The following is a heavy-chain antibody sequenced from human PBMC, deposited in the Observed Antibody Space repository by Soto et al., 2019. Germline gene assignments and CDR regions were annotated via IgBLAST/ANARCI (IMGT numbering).Heavy chain of an antibody. Sequence: LSCAASGFTFSSYAMSWVRQAPGKGLEWVSAISGSGGSTYYADSVKGRFTISRDNSKNTLYLQMNSLRAEDTAVYYCAKASGYSSGYYLPDYWGQGTLVTVSS. CDR1: GFTFSSYA. CDR3: AKASGYSSGYYLPDY. J-gene: IGHJ4*02. CDR2: ISGSGGST. V-gene: IGHV3-23*01. D-gene: IGHD3-22*01.